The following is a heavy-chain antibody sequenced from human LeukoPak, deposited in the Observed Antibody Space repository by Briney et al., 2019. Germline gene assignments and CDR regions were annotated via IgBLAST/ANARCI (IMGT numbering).Heavy chain of an antibody. J-gene: IGHJ6*02. D-gene: IGHD2-2*01. CDR3: ASLPGAGYCSIPSCHQPANYYYGMDV. V-gene: IGHV4-4*02. Sequence: SGTPSLTCAVSGGSISSSNWWSWVRQPPGKGLEWIGEIYHSGSTNYNPSLKSRVTISVDKSKNQFSLKLSSVTAADTAVYYWASLPGAGYCSIPSCHQPANYYYGMDVWGQGPRSPSP. CDR2: IYHSGST. CDR1: GGSISSSNW.